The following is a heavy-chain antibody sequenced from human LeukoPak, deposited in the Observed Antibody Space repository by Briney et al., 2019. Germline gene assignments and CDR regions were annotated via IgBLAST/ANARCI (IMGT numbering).Heavy chain of an antibody. Sequence: GGSLRLSCAASGFTFSDYYMSWIRQAPGKGLEWVSYISSSGSTIYYADSVKGRFTISRDNAKNSLYLQMNSLRAEDTAVYYCARVGGITIFGVVKRDAFDIWGQGTMVTVSS. V-gene: IGHV3-11*04. CDR2: ISSSGSTI. CDR3: ARVGGITIFGVVKRDAFDI. J-gene: IGHJ3*02. D-gene: IGHD3-3*01. CDR1: GFTFSDYY.